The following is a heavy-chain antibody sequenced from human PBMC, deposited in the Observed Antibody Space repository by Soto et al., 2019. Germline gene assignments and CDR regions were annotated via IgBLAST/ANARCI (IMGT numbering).Heavy chain of an antibody. V-gene: IGHV3-33*01. Sequence: QVQLVESGGGVVQPGRSLRLSCAASGFTFSSYGMHWVRQAPGKGLEWVAVIWYDGSNKYYADSVKGRFTISRDNSKNTLYLQMNSLRAEDTAVYYCARGSSGWYPTLYYYYYYGMDVWGQGSTVTVSS. J-gene: IGHJ6*02. CDR1: GFTFSSYG. D-gene: IGHD6-19*01. CDR2: IWYDGSNK. CDR3: ARGSSGWYPTLYYYYYYGMDV.